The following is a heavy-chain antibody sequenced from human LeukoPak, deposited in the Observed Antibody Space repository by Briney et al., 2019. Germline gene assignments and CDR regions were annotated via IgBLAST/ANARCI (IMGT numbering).Heavy chain of an antibody. V-gene: IGHV3-21*04. J-gene: IGHJ4*02. CDR2: ISSSSSYI. CDR3: AKGPQWELYWDYFDY. Sequence: GGSLRLSCAASGFTFSSYSMNWVRQAPGKGLEWVSSISSSSSYIYYADSVKGRFTISRDNAKNSLYLQMNSLRAEDTAVYYCAKGPQWELYWDYFDYWGQGTLVTVSS. CDR1: GFTFSSYS. D-gene: IGHD1-26*01.